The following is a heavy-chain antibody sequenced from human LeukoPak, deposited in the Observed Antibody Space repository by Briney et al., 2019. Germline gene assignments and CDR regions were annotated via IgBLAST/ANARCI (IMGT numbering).Heavy chain of an antibody. Sequence: GRSLRLSCAASGFTFDDYAMHWVRQAPGKGLEWVSRISWNSGSIGYADSVKGRFTISRDNAKNSLYLQMNSLRAEDMALYYCAKDMGYRSSSWAIDIWGQGTMVTVSS. CDR3: AKDMGYRSSSWAIDI. V-gene: IGHV3-9*03. CDR2: ISWNSGSI. D-gene: IGHD6-6*01. CDR1: GFTFDDYA. J-gene: IGHJ3*02.